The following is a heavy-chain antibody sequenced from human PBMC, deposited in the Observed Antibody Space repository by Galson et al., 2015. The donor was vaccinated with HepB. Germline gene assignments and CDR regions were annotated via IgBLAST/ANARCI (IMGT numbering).Heavy chain of an antibody. J-gene: IGHJ4*02. CDR2: IYYSGST. V-gene: IGHV4-39*01. Sequence: SETLSLTCTVSGGSVSSSSYYWGWIRQPPGKGLEWIGSIYYSGSTDYNPSLKSRVTISVDTSKNQFSLKLSSVTATDTAVYYCARLGPGSYSVGYWGQGTLVTVSS. CDR3: ARLGPGSYSVGY. CDR1: GGSVSSSSYY. D-gene: IGHD1-26*01.